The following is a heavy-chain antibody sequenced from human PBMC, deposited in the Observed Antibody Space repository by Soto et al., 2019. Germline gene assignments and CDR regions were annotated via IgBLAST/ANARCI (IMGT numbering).Heavy chain of an antibody. CDR3: TRRVRSTGLLDY. CDR1: DNSISGTSSF. D-gene: IGHD4-4*01. CDR2: VYYTGST. V-gene: IGHV4-39*01. J-gene: IGHJ4*02. Sequence: PSETLSLTFTVSDNSISGTSSFWAWIRQPPGKNLEWIGSVYYTGSTYYNSSLKSRVSISIDTSKNQFSLSLNSVTAADTAVCYCTRRVRSTGLLDYWGQGARVTVSS.